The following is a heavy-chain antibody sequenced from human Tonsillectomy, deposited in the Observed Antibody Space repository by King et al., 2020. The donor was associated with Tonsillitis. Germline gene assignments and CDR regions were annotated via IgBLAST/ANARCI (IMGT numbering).Heavy chain of an antibody. D-gene: IGHD6-6*01. CDR3: ARDLDYRSSHHYYYYGMDV. J-gene: IGHJ6*02. CDR2: ISSSSSTI. Sequence: EVQLVESGGGLLQPGGSLRLSCAASGFTFSSYSMNWVRQAPGKGLEWVSYISSSSSTIYYADSVKGRFTISRDNAKNSLYLQMNSLRAEDTAVYYCARDLDYRSSHHYYYYGMDVWGQGTTVTVSS. CDR1: GFTFSSYS. V-gene: IGHV3-48*01.